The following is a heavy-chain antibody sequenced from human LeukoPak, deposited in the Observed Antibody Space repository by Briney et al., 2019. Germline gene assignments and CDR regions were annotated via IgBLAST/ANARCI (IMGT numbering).Heavy chain of an antibody. J-gene: IGHJ4*02. CDR2: LSGSGDST. CDR1: GFTFSSYA. V-gene: IGHV3-23*01. Sequence: GGSLRLSCAASGFTFSSYAMSWVRQAPGKGLEWVSSLSGSGDSTVYADSVKGRFTISRDNSKNTLFLQMNSLRAEDTAVYYCAKQSGYSYASGYYFDFWGQGTLVTVSS. CDR3: AKQSGYSYASGYYFDF. D-gene: IGHD5-18*01.